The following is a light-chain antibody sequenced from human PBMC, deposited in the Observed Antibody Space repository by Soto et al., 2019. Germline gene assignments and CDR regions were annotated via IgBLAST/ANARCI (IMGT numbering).Light chain of an antibody. CDR3: TSWTTSTTMI. CDR2: DVN. CDR1: SSDVGGYNF. Sequence: QSALTQPASVSWSPGQSITISCTGTSSDVGGYNFVSWYQQHPGKAPKLMLYDVNIRPSGVSNRFSGSKSGNTASLTISGLQAEDEADYYCTSWTTSTTMIFGGGTKVTVL. V-gene: IGLV2-14*03. J-gene: IGLJ2*01.